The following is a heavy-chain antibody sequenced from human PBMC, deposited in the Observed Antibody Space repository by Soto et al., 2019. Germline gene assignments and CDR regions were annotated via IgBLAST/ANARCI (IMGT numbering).Heavy chain of an antibody. J-gene: IGHJ4*01. Sequence: PGGSLILSCAASGFTFSDAWINWVRQAPGKGLEWVGRIKSKIDGGTTGFAAPVKGRFAISRDDSRDMVYMEMYSLKTDDTAVYYCTTDSLFTGQLVRMDNWGHGTLVTVSS. D-gene: IGHD3-9*01. V-gene: IGHV3-15*07. CDR1: GFTFSDAW. CDR2: IKSKIDGGTT. CDR3: TTDSLFTGQLVRMDN.